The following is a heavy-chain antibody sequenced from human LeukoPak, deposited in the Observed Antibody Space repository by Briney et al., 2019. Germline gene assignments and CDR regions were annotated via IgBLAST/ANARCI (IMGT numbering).Heavy chain of an antibody. V-gene: IGHV1-18*01. J-gene: IGHJ4*02. D-gene: IGHD3-3*01. CDR3: ARSSYNSAKYAYYFDY. CDR2: INAYNGNT. Sequence: ASVKVSCKASGGTFSSYAISWVRQAPGQGREWIGWINAYNGNTNYAQNFQGRVTMTTDTSTSTASLALRSLTSDDTAVYYCARSSYNSAKYAYYFDYWGQGTLVTVSS. CDR1: GGTFSSYA.